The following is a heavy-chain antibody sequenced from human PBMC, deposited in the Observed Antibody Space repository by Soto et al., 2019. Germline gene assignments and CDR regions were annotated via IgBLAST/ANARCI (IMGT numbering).Heavy chain of an antibody. V-gene: IGHV3-21*01. CDR3: ARQAGFGELFRDY. CDR1: GFTFSSYS. CDR2: ISSSSSYI. J-gene: IGHJ4*02. Sequence: EVQLVESGGGLVKPGGSLRLSCAASGFTFSSYSMNWVRQAPGKGLEWVSSISSSSSYIYYPDSVKGRFTISRDNAKNSLYLQMNSLRAEDTAVYYCARQAGFGELFRDYWGQGTLVTVSS. D-gene: IGHD3-10*01.